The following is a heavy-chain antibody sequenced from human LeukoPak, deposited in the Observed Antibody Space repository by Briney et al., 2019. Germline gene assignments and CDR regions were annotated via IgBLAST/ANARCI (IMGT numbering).Heavy chain of an antibody. CDR3: ARSDYGGNQYYFDY. Sequence: ASQTLSLTCTVSGGSISSYYWSWIRQPPGKGLEWIGYIYTSGSTNYNPSLKSRVTISVDTSKNQFSLKLSSVTAADTAVYYCARSDYGGNQYYFDYWGQGTLVTVSS. D-gene: IGHD4-23*01. CDR1: GGSISSYY. V-gene: IGHV4-4*09. J-gene: IGHJ4*02. CDR2: IYTSGST.